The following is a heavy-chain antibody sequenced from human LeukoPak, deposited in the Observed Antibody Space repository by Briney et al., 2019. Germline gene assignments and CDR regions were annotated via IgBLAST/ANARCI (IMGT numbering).Heavy chain of an antibody. CDR3: ARDRPDQLRYFDTFDY. CDR2: IIPILGIA. D-gene: IGHD3-9*01. J-gene: IGHJ4*02. V-gene: IGHV1-69*04. CDR1: GGTFSSYA. Sequence: SVKVSCKASGGTFSSYAISWVRQAPGQGLEWVGRIIPILGIANYAQKFQGRVTITADKSTSTAYMELSSLRSEDTAAYYCARDRPDQLRYFDTFDYWGQGTLVTVSS.